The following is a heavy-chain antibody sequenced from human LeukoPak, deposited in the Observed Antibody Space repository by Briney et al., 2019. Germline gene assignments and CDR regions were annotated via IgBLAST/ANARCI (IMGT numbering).Heavy chain of an antibody. CDR1: GYTFTSCG. J-gene: IGHJ4*02. V-gene: IGHV1-18*01. CDR2: IRAYNGNT. D-gene: IGHD5-12*01. Sequence: ASVKVSCKASGYTFTSCGISWVRRAPGQGLEGMEWIRAYNGNTSYAQELQGRVPMNTDPSTSTAYMELRSLTPDATAVYSCPRDPDSGYDYYFAYWGQGTLVTVSS. CDR3: PRDPDSGYDYYFAY.